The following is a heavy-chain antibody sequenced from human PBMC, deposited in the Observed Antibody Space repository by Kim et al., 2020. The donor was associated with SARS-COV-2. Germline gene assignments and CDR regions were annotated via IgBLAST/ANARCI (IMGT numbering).Heavy chain of an antibody. V-gene: IGHV3-23*01. J-gene: IGHJ4*02. CDR3: ATRGSSSWQFYFDY. D-gene: IGHD6-13*01. Sequence: DSVKGRVTISRDISKNTLYLQMNSLRAEDTAAYYCATRGSSSWQFYFDYWGQGTLVSVSS.